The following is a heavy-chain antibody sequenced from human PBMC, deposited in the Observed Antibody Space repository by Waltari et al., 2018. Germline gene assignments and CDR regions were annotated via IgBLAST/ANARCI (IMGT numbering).Heavy chain of an antibody. D-gene: IGHD4-17*01. CDR3: ARGPRFDGDYEGLYY. J-gene: IGHJ4*02. V-gene: IGHV1-69*12. CDR1: GGTFSSYA. CDR2: IIPIFGTA. Sequence: QVQLVQSGAEVKKPGSSVKVSCKASGGTFSSYAISWVRQAPGQGLEWMGGIIPIFGTANYAQEYQGRVTITADESTSTAYMELGRLRSEDTAVYYYARGPRFDGDYEGLYYWGQGTLVTVSS.